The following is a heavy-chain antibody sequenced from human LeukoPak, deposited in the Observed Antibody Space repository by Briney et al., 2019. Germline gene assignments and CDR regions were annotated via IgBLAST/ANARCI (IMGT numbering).Heavy chain of an antibody. V-gene: IGHV4-59*13. J-gene: IGHJ4*02. CDR1: ADSFSGYL. CDR3: ARSHGLY. Sequence: PWETLSLTCTVSADSFSGYLWAGIRQPPGRGLEWIGYVSDSGSTNYNASLKSRLSISLDTAKNQFSLKLRSVTAADTAVYFCARSHGLYWGQGILVTVSP. CDR2: VSDSGST.